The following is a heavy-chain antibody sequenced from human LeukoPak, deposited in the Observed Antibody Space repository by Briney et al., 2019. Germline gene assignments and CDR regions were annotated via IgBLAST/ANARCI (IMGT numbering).Heavy chain of an antibody. CDR3: ARAPYGSSPVDY. CDR2: IYHSGST. Sequence: SQTLSLTCTVSGGSVSSGGYYWSWIRQHPGKGLEWIGYIYHSGSTYYNPSLKSRVTISVDTSKNQFSLKLSSVTAADTAVYYCARAPYGSSPVDYWGQGTLVTVSS. V-gene: IGHV4-31*03. J-gene: IGHJ4*02. CDR1: GGSVSSGGYY. D-gene: IGHD4-23*01.